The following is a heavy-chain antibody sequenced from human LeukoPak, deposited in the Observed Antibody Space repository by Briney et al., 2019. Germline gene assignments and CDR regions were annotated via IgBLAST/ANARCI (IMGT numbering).Heavy chain of an antibody. J-gene: IGHJ6*03. CDR1: GVSFSDYY. CDR3: ARGFGNPFYYYYMDV. V-gene: IGHV4-34*01. CDR2: INHTGTT. Sequence: SETLSLTCAVYGVSFSDYYWSWIRQPPGKGLEWIGEINHTGTTNYNPSLKSRVTISVDTSKNQFSLKLKSVTAADTAVYYCARGFGNPFYYYYMDVWGKGTTVTVSS. D-gene: IGHD4-23*01.